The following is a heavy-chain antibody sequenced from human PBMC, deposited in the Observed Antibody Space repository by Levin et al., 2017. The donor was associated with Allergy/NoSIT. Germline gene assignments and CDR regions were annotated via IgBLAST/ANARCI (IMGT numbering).Heavy chain of an antibody. V-gene: IGHV3-23*01. CDR1: GFSFSFYD. CDR2: ISGSGGST. J-gene: IGHJ4*02. D-gene: IGHD3-22*01. CDR3: VKEGYDRSSDY. Sequence: GESLKISCAASGFSFSFYDMNWVRQAPGKGLEWVSGISGSGGSTYYADSVKGRFTISRDNSKNTLYLQMNSLRAEDTAVYYCVKEGYDRSSDYWGQGTLVTVSS.